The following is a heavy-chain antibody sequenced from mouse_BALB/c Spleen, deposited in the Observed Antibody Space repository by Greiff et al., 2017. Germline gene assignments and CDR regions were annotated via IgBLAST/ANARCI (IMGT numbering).Heavy chain of an antibody. D-gene: IGHD1-1*01. J-gene: IGHJ4*01. CDR1: GYTFSSYW. Sequence: VKLMESGAELMKPGASVKISCKATGYTFSSYWIEWVKQRPGHGLEWIGEILPGSGSTNYNEKFKGKATFTADTSSNTAYMQLSSLTSEDSAVYYCARRHYGLYAMDYWGQGTSVTVSS. CDR3: ARRHYGLYAMDY. CDR2: ILPGSGST. V-gene: IGHV1-9*01.